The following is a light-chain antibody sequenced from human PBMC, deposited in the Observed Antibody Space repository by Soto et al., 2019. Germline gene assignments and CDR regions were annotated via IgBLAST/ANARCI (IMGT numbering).Light chain of an antibody. Sequence: EVVLTQSPGTLSLSPGGRATLSCRASQSVNSIYLAWYQQKPGQAPRLLISGASSRATGIPDRFSGSRSGTDFTLTISSLQPDDFATYYCQQFNNYPLAITFGQGTRLEIK. CDR1: QSVNSIY. CDR2: GAS. V-gene: IGKV3-20*01. CDR3: QQFNNYPLAIT. J-gene: IGKJ5*01.